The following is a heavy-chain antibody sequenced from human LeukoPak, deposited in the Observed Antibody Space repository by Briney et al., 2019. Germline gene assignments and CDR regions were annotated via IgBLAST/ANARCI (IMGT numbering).Heavy chain of an antibody. CDR3: ARDLVGTAELFDY. CDR1: GGTFSSYA. D-gene: IGHD2-15*01. CDR2: ITPILGIA. J-gene: IGHJ4*02. V-gene: IGHV1-69*04. Sequence: SVKVSCKASGGTFSSYAISWVRQAPGLGLEWMGRITPILGIANYAQRFQGRVTITADNSTSTDYMELSSLRSEDTAVYYCARDLVGTAELFDYWGQGTLVTVSS.